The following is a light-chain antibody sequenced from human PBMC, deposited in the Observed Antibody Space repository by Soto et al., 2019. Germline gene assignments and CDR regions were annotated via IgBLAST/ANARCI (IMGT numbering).Light chain of an antibody. CDR1: SSNIGAGYD. CDR2: DNN. Sequence: QSVLTQPPSVSGAPGQRVTISCTGTSSNIGAGYDVHWYQQFSGTAPRLLIYDNNNRPSGVPDRFSASKSGTSASLAITGLQAEDEADYYCQSYDSSLSGSTVFGTGTKV. V-gene: IGLV1-40*01. J-gene: IGLJ1*01. CDR3: QSYDSSLSGSTV.